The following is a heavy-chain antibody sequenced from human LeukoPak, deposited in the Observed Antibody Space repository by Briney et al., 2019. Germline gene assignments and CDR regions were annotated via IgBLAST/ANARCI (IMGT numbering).Heavy chain of an antibody. Sequence: GGSLRLSPAASGFTFSSYAMTWVRQAPGKGLEWVSAISGSGASTYYADSVKGRFTISRDNSKSTLCLQMNSLRVEDTAVYFCAKARHSSSWYGGNWGPGTLVTVSS. D-gene: IGHD6-13*01. J-gene: IGHJ4*02. CDR2: ISGSGAST. CDR1: GFTFSSYA. CDR3: AKARHSSSWYGGN. V-gene: IGHV3-23*01.